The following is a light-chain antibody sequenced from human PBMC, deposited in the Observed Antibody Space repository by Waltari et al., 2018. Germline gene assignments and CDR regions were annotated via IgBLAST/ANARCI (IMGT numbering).Light chain of an antibody. V-gene: IGLV2-23*02. J-gene: IGLJ2*01. CDR3: SSYAGSSRGV. CDR1: SSDVGNYRR. CDR2: GVS. Sequence: QSALTQPASVSGSPGRSITISCTGTSSDVGNYRRVPWYQQHPGKAPKLMIYGVSKRRSRVSDRFSASKSGDIASLTISGLQPEDEAEYFCSSYAGSSRGVFCGGTKVTVL.